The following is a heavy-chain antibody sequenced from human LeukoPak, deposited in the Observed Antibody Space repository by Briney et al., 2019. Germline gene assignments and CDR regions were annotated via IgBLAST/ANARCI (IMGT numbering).Heavy chain of an antibody. CDR2: MNPNSGNT. Sequence: ASVKVSCKASGYTFTSYDTNWVRQATGQGLEWMGWMNPNSGNTGYAQKFQGRVTMTRNTSISTAYMELRSLRSDDTAVYYCARGGGAAADYSYYYMDVWGKGTTVTVSS. D-gene: IGHD6-13*01. V-gene: IGHV1-8*01. CDR3: ARGGGAAADYSYYYMDV. J-gene: IGHJ6*03. CDR1: GYTFTSYD.